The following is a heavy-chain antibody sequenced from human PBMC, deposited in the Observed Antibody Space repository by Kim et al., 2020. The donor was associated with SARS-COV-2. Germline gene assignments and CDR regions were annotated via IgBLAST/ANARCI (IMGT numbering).Heavy chain of an antibody. J-gene: IGHJ6*02. Sequence: GGSLRLSCAASGFTFSSYGIHWVRQAPGKGLEWVAVIWYDGSNKYYADSVKGRFTISRDNSKNTLFLQMNSLSAEDTAVYYCAKSLYDYGDYRPLYGLDVWGQGTTVTVSS. D-gene: IGHD4-17*01. CDR2: IWYDGSNK. CDR1: GFTFSSYG. V-gene: IGHV3-33*06. CDR3: AKSLYDYGDYRPLYGLDV.